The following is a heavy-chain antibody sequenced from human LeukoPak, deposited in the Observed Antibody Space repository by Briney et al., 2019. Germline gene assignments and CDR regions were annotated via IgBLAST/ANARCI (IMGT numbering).Heavy chain of an antibody. V-gene: IGHV4-38-2*01. D-gene: IGHD3-22*01. J-gene: IGHJ4*01. CDR2: IYHSGST. Sequence: TSETLSLTCSVSGGSISGYYWSWIRQPPGKGLEWIGSIYHSGSTYYNPSLKSRVTISVDTSKNQFSLKLCSVTAADTAVYYCARFRYYDSSGYWFYFDYW. CDR1: GGSISGYY. CDR3: ARFRYYDSSGYWFYFDY.